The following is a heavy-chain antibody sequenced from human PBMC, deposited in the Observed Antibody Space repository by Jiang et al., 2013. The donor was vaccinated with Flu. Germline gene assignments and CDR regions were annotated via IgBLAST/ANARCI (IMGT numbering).Heavy chain of an antibody. V-gene: IGHV4-30-4*01. D-gene: IGHD6-19*01. CDR3: ASDDRGVAGTFDD. Sequence: GLVKPSQTLSLTCTVSGGSISNDAYYWSWIRQPPGKGPEWIGYIHYTGSTYYNPSLKSRFTMAVDTSKNKFSLRVTSVTAADTAVYYCASDDRGVAGTFDDWGQGILVTV. CDR2: IHYTGST. J-gene: IGHJ4*02. CDR1: GGSISNDAYY.